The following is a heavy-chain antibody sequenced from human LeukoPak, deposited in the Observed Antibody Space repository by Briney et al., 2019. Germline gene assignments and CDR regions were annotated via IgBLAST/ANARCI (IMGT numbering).Heavy chain of an antibody. D-gene: IGHD1-26*01. CDR2: IYSGGTT. CDR1: GFTVSSNY. CDR3: ARDSSGSFLGAFAI. V-gene: IGHV3-53*01. Sequence: GGSLSLSCTVSGFTVSSNYMSWVRQAPGKGLEWVSVIYSGGTTFYTDSVKGRFIISRDSSKNTLFLQVNSLRAEDTAVYYCARDSSGSFLGAFAIWGRGARVTVSS. J-gene: IGHJ3*02.